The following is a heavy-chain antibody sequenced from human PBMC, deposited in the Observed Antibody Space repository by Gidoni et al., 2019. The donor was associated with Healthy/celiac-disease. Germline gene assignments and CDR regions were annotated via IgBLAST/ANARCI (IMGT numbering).Heavy chain of an antibody. CDR1: GGSISSSSYY. Sequence: QLQLQESGAGLVKPSETRSRTCTGAGGSISSSSYYWGWMRQPPGKGLEWIGSIYDSGSTYYNPSLKSRVPISVDTSKTQFSLKLRSVTAADTAVYYCARLTTAKVPAATYWGQGTLVTVSS. J-gene: IGHJ4*02. CDR2: IYDSGST. D-gene: IGHD2-2*01. CDR3: ARLTTAKVPAATY. V-gene: IGHV4-39*01.